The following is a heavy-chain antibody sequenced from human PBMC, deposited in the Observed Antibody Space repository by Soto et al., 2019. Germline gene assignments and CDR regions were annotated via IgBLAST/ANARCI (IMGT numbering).Heavy chain of an antibody. V-gene: IGHV3-30*18. J-gene: IGHJ4*02. Sequence: PGGSLRLSCAASGFTFSSYGMHWVRQAPGKGLEWVAVISYDGSNKYYADSVKGRFTISRDNSKNTLYLQMNSLRAEDTAVYYCAKEEIYSGSYLYYWGQGTLVTVSS. CDR1: GFTFSSYG. D-gene: IGHD1-26*01. CDR2: ISYDGSNK. CDR3: AKEEIYSGSYLYY.